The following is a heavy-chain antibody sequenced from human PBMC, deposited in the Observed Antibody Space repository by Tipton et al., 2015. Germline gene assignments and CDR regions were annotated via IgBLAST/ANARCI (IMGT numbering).Heavy chain of an antibody. CDR2: IQFSGST. V-gene: IGHV4-59*07. J-gene: IGHJ4*02. Sequence: TLSLTCTVSDGSISDDYWNWIRQPPGKELEWIGYIQFSGSTNYNPSLKSRVTISLDTSTTQFSLKMTSVTTTDTAVYYCARARGRHGGLFDSWGQGTLVTVSS. CDR3: ARARGRHGGLFDS. D-gene: IGHD4-23*01. CDR1: DGSISDDY.